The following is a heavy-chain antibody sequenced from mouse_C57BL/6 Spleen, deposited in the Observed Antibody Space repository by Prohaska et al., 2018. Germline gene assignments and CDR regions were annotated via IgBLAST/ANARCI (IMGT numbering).Heavy chain of an antibody. Sequence: QVQLQQPGAELVKPGASVKLSCKASGYTFTSYWMHWVKQRPGQGIEWIGMIHPNSGSTNYNEKFKSKATLTVDKASSTAYMQLSSLTSEDSAVYYCARSLTYYYAMDYWGQGTSVTVSS. CDR1: GYTFTSYW. J-gene: IGHJ4*01. CDR3: ARSLTYYYAMDY. CDR2: IHPNSGST. D-gene: IGHD1-3*01. V-gene: IGHV1-64*01.